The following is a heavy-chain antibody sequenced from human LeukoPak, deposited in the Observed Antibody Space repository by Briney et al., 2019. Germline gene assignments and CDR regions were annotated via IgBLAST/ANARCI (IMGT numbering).Heavy chain of an antibody. V-gene: IGHV3-7*01. J-gene: IGHJ5*02. CDR2: IRQDESER. CDR3: ARAGRAYSSSWYWFDP. D-gene: IGHD6-13*01. CDR1: GFSFSSYW. Sequence: GGSLRLSCEGSGFSFSSYWMTWVRQLPGKGPEWVANIRQDESERYFADSVKGRFTISRDNAKNSLYLQMNSLRAEDTAVYYCARAGRAYSSSWYWFDPWGQGTLVTVSS.